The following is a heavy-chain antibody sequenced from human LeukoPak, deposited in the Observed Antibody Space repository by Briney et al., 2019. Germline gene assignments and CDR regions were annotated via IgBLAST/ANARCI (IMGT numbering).Heavy chain of an antibody. J-gene: IGHJ4*02. CDR3: ATDPRGNYYGSGSSPPDY. CDR1: GYTFTSYY. V-gene: IGHV1-46*01. CDR2: INPSGGST. D-gene: IGHD3-10*01. Sequence: ASVKVSCKASGYTFTSYYMHWVRQAPGQGLEWMGIINPSGGSTSYAQKFQGRVTMTRDTSTSTVYMELSSLRSEDTAVYYCATDPRGNYYGSGSSPPDYWGQGTLVTVSS.